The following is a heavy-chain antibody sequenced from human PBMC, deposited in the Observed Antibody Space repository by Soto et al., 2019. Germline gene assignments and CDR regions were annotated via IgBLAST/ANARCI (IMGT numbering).Heavy chain of an antibody. CDR2: ISYDGSNK. CDR3: AKDYLDYGDYNGVDY. V-gene: IGHV3-30*18. Sequence: GGSLRLSCAASGFTFSSYGMHWVRQAPGKGLEWVAVISYDGSNKYYADSVKGRFTISRDNSKNTLYLQMNSLRAEDTAVYYCAKDYLDYGDYNGVDYWGQGALVTVSS. J-gene: IGHJ4*02. CDR1: GFTFSSYG. D-gene: IGHD4-17*01.